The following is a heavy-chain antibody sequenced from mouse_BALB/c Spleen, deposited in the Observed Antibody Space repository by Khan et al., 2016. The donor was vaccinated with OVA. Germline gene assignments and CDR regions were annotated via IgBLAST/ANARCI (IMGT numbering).Heavy chain of an antibody. J-gene: IGHJ4*01. CDR1: GYSITSDYA. Sequence: EVQLVESGPGLVNPSQSLSLTCTVTGYSITSDYAWNWIRQFPGNKLEWMGYINYSGSTNYNPALKSRISITRDTSKNQFFLQLNSVTTEDTATCYCARDGPRYKDAMDYWGQGTSVTVSS. V-gene: IGHV3-2*02. D-gene: IGHD2-3*01. CDR2: INYSGST. CDR3: ARDGPRYKDAMDY.